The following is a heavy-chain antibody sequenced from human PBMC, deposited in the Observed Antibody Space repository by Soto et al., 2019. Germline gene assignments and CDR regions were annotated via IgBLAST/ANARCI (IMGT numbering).Heavy chain of an antibody. J-gene: IGHJ4*02. Sequence: VQLLESGGGLVQPGGSLRLSCAASGFTFSGYAMSWVRQAPGKGLEWVSSISGSGGSTFYADSVKGRLTISRDNSRNTLFLEMNSRRAEDTAIYYCAKECRNYYCARGFYYKAGGDYLGQGTLVTVSS. D-gene: IGHD3-10*01. CDR2: ISGSGGST. V-gene: IGHV3-23*01. CDR1: GFTFSGYA. CDR3: AKECRNYYCARGFYYKAGGDY.